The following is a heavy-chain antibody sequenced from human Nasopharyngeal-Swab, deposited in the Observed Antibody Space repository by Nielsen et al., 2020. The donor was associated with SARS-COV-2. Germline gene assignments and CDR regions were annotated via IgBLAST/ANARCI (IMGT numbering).Heavy chain of an antibody. Sequence: GESLKISCAASGFTFSSYWISWVRQAPGKGLEWVANIKQDGSEKYYVDSVKGRFTISRDNAKNSLYLQMNSLRAEDTAVYYCARDLTGIAVAGTGYWGQGTLVTVSS. V-gene: IGHV3-7*01. J-gene: IGHJ4*02. CDR1: GFTFSSYW. D-gene: IGHD6-19*01. CDR2: IKQDGSEK. CDR3: ARDLTGIAVAGTGY.